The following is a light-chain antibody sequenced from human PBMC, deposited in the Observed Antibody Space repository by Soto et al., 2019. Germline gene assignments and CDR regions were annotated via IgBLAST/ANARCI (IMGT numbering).Light chain of an antibody. J-gene: IGKJ2*01. CDR3: LQHNTYPYS. Sequence: DVQMTQSPSAMSASVGARVTIACRASQDISRFVAWFQHKPGRAPERLIYEASNLQPGVPSRFRGSGSGTEFPLAVSGVHPEDFATYYCLQHNTYPYSFGQGTKLEIK. CDR1: QDISRF. V-gene: IGKV1-17*03. CDR2: EAS.